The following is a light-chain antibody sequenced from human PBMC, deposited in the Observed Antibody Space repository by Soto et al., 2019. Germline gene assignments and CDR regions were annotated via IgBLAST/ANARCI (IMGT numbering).Light chain of an antibody. CDR3: QQYGRG. CDR2: GAS. Sequence: EIVLTQSPGTLSLSPGERATLSCRASQSVSSSYLAWYQQKPGQAPRLLIYGASSRATGIPDRFSGSGSGTDFTLTISRLEPEDFAVYYCQQYGRGFGPGTKGDIK. V-gene: IGKV3-20*01. J-gene: IGKJ3*01. CDR1: QSVSSSY.